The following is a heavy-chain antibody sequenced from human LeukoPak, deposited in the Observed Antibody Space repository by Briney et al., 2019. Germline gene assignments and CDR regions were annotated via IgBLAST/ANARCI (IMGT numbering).Heavy chain of an antibody. V-gene: IGHV3-74*01. CDR2: INSAGVIT. D-gene: IGHD3-16*01. Sequence: GRCLGLSRATSRFTLRSHWMHWVTHAPGKGLMCVSRINSAGVITNYPDSVKGRFAISRDNAKNTLYRQINSLRPEDTGMYYCARVRATFPPHVDNWGQGTLVTVSS. CDR1: RFTLRSHW. CDR3: ARVRATFPPHVDN. J-gene: IGHJ4*02.